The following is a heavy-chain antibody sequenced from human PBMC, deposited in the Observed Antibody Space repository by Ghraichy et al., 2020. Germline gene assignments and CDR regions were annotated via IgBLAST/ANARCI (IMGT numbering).Heavy chain of an antibody. V-gene: IGHV4-39*01. CDR3: ARGIVVVPAAIRSYYYYGMDV. CDR2: IYYSGST. J-gene: IGHJ6*04. Sequence: SETLFLTCTVSGGSISSSSYYWGWIRQPPGKGLEWIGSIYYSGSTYYNPSLKSRVTISVDTSKNQFSLKLSSVTAADTAVYYCARGIVVVPAAIRSYYYYGMDVWGKGTTVTVSS. CDR1: GGSISSSSYY. D-gene: IGHD2-2*02.